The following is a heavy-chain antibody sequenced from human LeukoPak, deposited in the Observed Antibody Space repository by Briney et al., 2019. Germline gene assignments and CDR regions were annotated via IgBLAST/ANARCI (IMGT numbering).Heavy chain of an antibody. J-gene: IGHJ6*02. CDR1: GGTFISYA. CDR2: IIPIFGTA. CDR3: ARDLAGDSYYYGMDV. Sequence: SVKVSCKASGGTFISYAISWVRQAPGQGLEWMGGIIPIFGTANYAQKFQGRVTITADESTSTAYMELSSLRSEDTAVYYCARDLAGDSYYYGMDVWGQGTTVTVSS. D-gene: IGHD4-17*01. V-gene: IGHV1-69*13.